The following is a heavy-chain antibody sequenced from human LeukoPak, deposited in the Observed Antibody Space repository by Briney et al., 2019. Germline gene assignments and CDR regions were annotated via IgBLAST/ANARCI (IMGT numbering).Heavy chain of an antibody. J-gene: IGHJ5*02. D-gene: IGHD1-14*01. CDR3: ARLYYGAYNPNWFDP. CDR1: GFTFSSYS. V-gene: IGHV3-21*01. Sequence: GGSLRLSCAASGFTFSSYSMNWVRQAPGKGLEWVSSISSSSCYIYYADSVKGRFTISRDNAKSSLYLQMNSLRAEDTAVYYCARLYYGAYNPNWFDPWGQGTLVTVSS. CDR2: ISSSSCYI.